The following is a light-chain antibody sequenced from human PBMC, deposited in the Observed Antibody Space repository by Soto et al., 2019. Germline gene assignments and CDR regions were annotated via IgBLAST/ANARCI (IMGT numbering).Light chain of an antibody. Sequence: DIQMTQSPSTLSASVGDTVTITCRASQSVNIWLAWYQQKPGRAPNLLIYLASTLASGVPSRFSGSGSGTDFTLTISSLQPDDFATYYCQQYMSYSFGQGTKVDIK. J-gene: IGKJ1*01. CDR2: LAS. V-gene: IGKV1-5*03. CDR1: QSVNIW. CDR3: QQYMSYS.